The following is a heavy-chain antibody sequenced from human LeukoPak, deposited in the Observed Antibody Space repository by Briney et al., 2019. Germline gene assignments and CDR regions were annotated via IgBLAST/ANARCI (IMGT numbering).Heavy chain of an antibody. CDR1: GGSFSGYY. J-gene: IGHJ4*02. D-gene: IGHD3-22*01. CDR3: ATTRSSGLDY. V-gene: IGHV4-34*01. CDR2: INHSGST. Sequence: PSETLSLTCAVYGGSFSGYYWSWIRQPPGKGLEWIGEINHSGSTNYNPSLKSRVTIPVDTSKNQFSLKLSSVTAADTAVYYCATTRSSGLDYWGQGTLVTASS.